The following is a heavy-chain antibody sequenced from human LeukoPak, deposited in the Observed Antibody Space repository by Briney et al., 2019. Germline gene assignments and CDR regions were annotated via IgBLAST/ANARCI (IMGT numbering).Heavy chain of an antibody. D-gene: IGHD3-9*01. CDR3: ARGTSVLRYFDWLPHSYYFDY. Sequence: SETLSLTCAVYGGSFSGYHWSWIRQPPGKGLEWIGEINHSGSTNYNPSLKSRVTISVDTSKNQFSLRLSSVTAADTAVYYCARGTSVLRYFDWLPHSYYFDYWGQGTLVTVSS. CDR1: GGSFSGYH. V-gene: IGHV4-34*01. CDR2: INHSGST. J-gene: IGHJ4*02.